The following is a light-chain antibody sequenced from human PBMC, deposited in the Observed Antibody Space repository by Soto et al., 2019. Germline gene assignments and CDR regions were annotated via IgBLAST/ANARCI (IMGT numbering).Light chain of an antibody. CDR3: QQYGGSPRIT. Sequence: VMTQSPDTLSVSPGERATLLCRASQSVRNNLAWYQQKPGQAPRLLIYGASSRATGIPARFSGSGSGTDFTLIINRLEPEDVAIYYCQQYGGSPRITFGQGTRLEIK. J-gene: IGKJ5*01. V-gene: IGKV3-20*01. CDR2: GAS. CDR1: QSVRNN.